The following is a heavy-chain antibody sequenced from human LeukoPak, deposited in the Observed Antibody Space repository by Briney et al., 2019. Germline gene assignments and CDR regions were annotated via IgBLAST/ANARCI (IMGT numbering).Heavy chain of an antibody. CDR2: INPNSGGT. Sequence: ASVKVSCKASGYTFTGNYMHWVRQAPGQGLEWMGWINPNSGGTNYAQKFQGRVTMTRDTSISTAYMELSRLRSDDTAVYYCARDRGEWELLAYWGQGTLVTVSS. D-gene: IGHD1-26*01. J-gene: IGHJ4*02. CDR1: GYTFTGNY. V-gene: IGHV1-2*02. CDR3: ARDRGEWELLAY.